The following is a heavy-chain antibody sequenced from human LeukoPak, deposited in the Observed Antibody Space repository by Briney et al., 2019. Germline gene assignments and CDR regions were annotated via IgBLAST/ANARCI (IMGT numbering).Heavy chain of an antibody. J-gene: IGHJ4*02. CDR1: GFTFRTYW. Sequence: GGSLRLSCAASGFTFRTYWMSWVRQAPGKGLEWVANIKQDESEKYYVDSVKGRFTISRDNAKNSLYLQMNSLRGEDTAVYYCARPRWLQFGPHDSWGQGTLVTVSS. V-gene: IGHV3-7*01. D-gene: IGHD5-24*01. CDR2: IKQDESEK. CDR3: ARPRWLQFGPHDS.